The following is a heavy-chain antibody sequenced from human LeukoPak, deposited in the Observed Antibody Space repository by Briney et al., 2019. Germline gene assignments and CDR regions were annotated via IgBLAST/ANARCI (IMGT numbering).Heavy chain of an antibody. CDR2: IYYSGST. V-gene: IGHV4-59*12. J-gene: IGHJ6*03. CDR3: ARIAGGLYFYYYYMDV. CDR1: GGSISSYY. D-gene: IGHD3-16*01. Sequence: SGTLSLTCTVSGGSISSYYWSWIRQPPGKGLEWIGYIYYSGSTNYNPSLKSRVTISVDTSKNQFSLNLTSVTAADTAVYYCARIAGGLYFYYYYMDVWGKGTTVTVSS.